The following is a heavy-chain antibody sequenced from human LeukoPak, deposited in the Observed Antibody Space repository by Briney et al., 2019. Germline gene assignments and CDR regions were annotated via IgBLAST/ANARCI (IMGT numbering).Heavy chain of an antibody. Sequence: GASVTVSCTASGYTFTSYFMHWVRQAPGQGLEWMGIINPSGGNTSYAQKFQGRVTMTRDTSTSTVYMELSSLRSEDTAVYYCARVRRAGYDFLGYWGQGTLVTVSS. D-gene: IGHD5-12*01. CDR2: INPSGGNT. CDR3: ARVRRAGYDFLGY. V-gene: IGHV1-46*01. J-gene: IGHJ4*02. CDR1: GYTFTSYF.